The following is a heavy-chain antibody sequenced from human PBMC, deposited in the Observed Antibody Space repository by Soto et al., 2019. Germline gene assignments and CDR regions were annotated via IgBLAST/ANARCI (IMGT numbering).Heavy chain of an antibody. Sequence: EVQLLESGGGSVQPGGSLRLSCAASGFTFSNYAMTWVRQAPGRGLEWVSTMSGTAGNTYYADSVKGRFTISRDNSKNTLYLQMNSLRADDTAVYYCAKKYYFGSGSYVFYFDYWGQGTLFTVSS. J-gene: IGHJ4*02. CDR1: GFTFSNYA. V-gene: IGHV3-23*01. CDR2: MSGTAGNT. CDR3: AKKYYFGSGSYVFYFDY. D-gene: IGHD3-10*01.